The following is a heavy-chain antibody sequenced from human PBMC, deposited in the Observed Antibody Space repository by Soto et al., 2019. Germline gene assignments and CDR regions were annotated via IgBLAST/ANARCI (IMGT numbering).Heavy chain of an antibody. D-gene: IGHD2-8*01. Sequence: QGQLVQSGPEVKKPGASVKVSCKTSGYTFSRYGISWVRQAPGQGLERMGWISGYNGDTNYAQKVQGRVTMTIDTSTYTAYMELRSLTSDDTAIYYCAKNGQPPYYYYGMDVWGQGTTVTVSS. V-gene: IGHV1-18*01. CDR1: GYTFSRYG. J-gene: IGHJ6*02. CDR2: ISGYNGDT. CDR3: AKNGQPPYYYYGMDV.